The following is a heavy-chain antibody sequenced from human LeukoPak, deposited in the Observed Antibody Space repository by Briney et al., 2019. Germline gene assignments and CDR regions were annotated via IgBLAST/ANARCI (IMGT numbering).Heavy chain of an antibody. J-gene: IGHJ6*03. D-gene: IGHD2-2*01. CDR3: ARVSLVCSSTSCSYYYHMDV. V-gene: IGHV4-61*02. CDR1: GGSISSGSYY. CDR2: IYTSGST. Sequence: SQTLSLTCTVSGGSISSGSYYWSWIRQPAGKGLEWIVRIYTSGSTNYNPSLKSGVTISVDTSKNQFSLKLSSVTAADTAVYYCARVSLVCSSTSCSYYYHMDVWGKGTTVTVSS.